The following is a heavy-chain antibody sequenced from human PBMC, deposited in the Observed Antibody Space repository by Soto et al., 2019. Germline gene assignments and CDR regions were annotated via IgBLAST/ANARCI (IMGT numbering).Heavy chain of an antibody. CDR1: GYTFTSCG. J-gene: IGHJ6*02. V-gene: IGHV1-18*04. D-gene: IGHD2-2*01. CDR3: ARVVPAAMVYYGMDV. Sequence: QVQLVQSGAEVKRPGASVKVSCKASGYTFTSCGISWVRQAPGQGLEWMGWISAYNGNTNYAQKLQGRVTMTTDTSTSTAYMELRSLRSDDTAVYYCARVVPAAMVYYGMDVWGQGTTVTVSS. CDR2: ISAYNGNT.